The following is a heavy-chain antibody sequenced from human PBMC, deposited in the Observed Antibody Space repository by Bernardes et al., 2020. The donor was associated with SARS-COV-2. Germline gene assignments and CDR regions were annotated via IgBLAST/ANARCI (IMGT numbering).Heavy chain of an antibody. V-gene: IGHV4-38-2*01. CDR3: ARAGSITIFGVVIARQDAFDI. J-gene: IGHJ3*02. Sequence: SETLSLTCAVSGYSISSGYYWGWIRQPPGKGLEWIGSIYHSGSTYYNPSLKSRVTISVDTSKNQFSLKLSSVTAADTAVYYCARAGSITIFGVVIARQDAFDIWGQGTMVTVSS. CDR1: GYSISSGYY. D-gene: IGHD3-3*01. CDR2: IYHSGST.